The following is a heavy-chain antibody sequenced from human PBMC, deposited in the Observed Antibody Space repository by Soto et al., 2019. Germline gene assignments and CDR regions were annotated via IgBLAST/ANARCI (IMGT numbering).Heavy chain of an antibody. CDR3: AKKGTGEIYYYYYGMDV. V-gene: IGHV3-23*01. D-gene: IGHD3-10*01. CDR2: ISGSGGST. J-gene: IGHJ6*02. CDR1: GFTFSSYA. Sequence: PGGSLRLSCAASGFTFSSYAMSWVRQAPGKGLEWVSAISGSGGSTYYADSVKGRFTISRDNSKNTLYLQMNSLRAEDTAVYYCAKKGTGEIYYYYYGMDVWGQGTTVTVSS.